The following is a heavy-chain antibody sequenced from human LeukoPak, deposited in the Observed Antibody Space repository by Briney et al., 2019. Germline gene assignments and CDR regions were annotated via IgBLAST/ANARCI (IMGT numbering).Heavy chain of an antibody. J-gene: IGHJ5*02. CDR2: ISAYNGNT. Sequence: ASVKVSCKASGYIFNTYGISWVRQAPGQGLEWMGWISAYNGNTNYAQKLQGRVTMTTDTSTSTAYMELRSLRSDDTAVYYCARGGPRNNWFDPWGQGTLVTVSS. CDR3: ARGGPRNNWFDP. D-gene: IGHD2/OR15-2a*01. V-gene: IGHV1-18*01. CDR1: GYIFNTYG.